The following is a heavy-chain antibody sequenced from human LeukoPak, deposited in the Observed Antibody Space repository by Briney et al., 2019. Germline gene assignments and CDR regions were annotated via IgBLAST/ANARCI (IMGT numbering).Heavy chain of an antibody. V-gene: IGHV1-18*01. D-gene: IGHD5-18*01. CDR1: GYTFTSYG. J-gene: IGHJ4*02. Sequence: ASVKVSCKASGYTFTSYGIGWVRQAPGQGLEWMGWISAYNGNTNYAQKLQGRVTMTTDTSTSTAYMELRSLRSDDTAVYYCARDPQAAMVTLCDYWGQGTLVTVSS. CDR3: ARDPQAAMVTLCDY. CDR2: ISAYNGNT.